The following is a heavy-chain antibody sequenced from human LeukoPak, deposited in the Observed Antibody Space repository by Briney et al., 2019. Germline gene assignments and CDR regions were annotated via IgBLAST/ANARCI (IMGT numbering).Heavy chain of an antibody. CDR1: GGSISSSSYY. CDR3: ALKGRIAAADMDV. CDR2: IYYSGST. Sequence: SETLSLTCTVSGGSISSSSYYWGWICQPPGKGLEWIGSIYYSGSTYYNPSLKSRVTISVDTSKNQFSLKLSSVTAADTAVYYCALKGRIAAADMDVWGKGTTVTVSS. D-gene: IGHD6-13*01. V-gene: IGHV4-39*07. J-gene: IGHJ6*03.